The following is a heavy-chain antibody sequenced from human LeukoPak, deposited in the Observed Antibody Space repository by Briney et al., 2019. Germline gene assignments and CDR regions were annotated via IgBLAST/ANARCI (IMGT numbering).Heavy chain of an antibody. CDR2: ISAYNGNT. D-gene: IGHD3-3*01. V-gene: IGHV1-18*01. CDR3: ARERGPRITIFGVATDNWFDS. CDR1: GYTFTSYG. Sequence: ASVKVSCKASGYTFTSYGISWVRQAPGQGLEWMGWISAYNGNTNYAQKLQGRVTMTTDTSTSTAYMELRSLRSDDTAAYYCARERGPRITIFGVATDNWFDSWGQGTLVTVSS. J-gene: IGHJ5*01.